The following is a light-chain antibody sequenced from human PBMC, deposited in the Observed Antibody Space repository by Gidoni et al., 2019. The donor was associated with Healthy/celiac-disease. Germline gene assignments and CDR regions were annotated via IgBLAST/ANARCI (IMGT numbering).Light chain of an antibody. Sequence: EIVFTQSPATLSLSPGERATLSCRASQSVSSYLAWYQQKPGQAPRLLIYDASNRATAIPARFSGSGSGTDFTLTISSLEPEDFAVYYCQQRSNWQTFGQGTKLEIK. CDR1: QSVSSY. CDR2: DAS. J-gene: IGKJ2*01. V-gene: IGKV3-11*01. CDR3: QQRSNWQT.